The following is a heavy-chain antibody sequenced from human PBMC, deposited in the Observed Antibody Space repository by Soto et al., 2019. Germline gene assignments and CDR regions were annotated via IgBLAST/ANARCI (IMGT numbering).Heavy chain of an antibody. V-gene: IGHV2-5*02. J-gene: IGHJ4*02. CDR1: GFSLSTSGVG. CDR2: IYWDDSK. D-gene: IGHD3-9*01. CDR3: AHKGPEDWPLDY. Sequence: QITLKESGPTLVRPTQTLTLTCAFSGFSLSTSGVGVGWIRQPPGKALEWLAVIYWDDSKHYSPSLRSGLTTTKDTSKNQVVLTMTNMDPMDTGIYYCAHKGPEDWPLDYWGQGTLVTVSS.